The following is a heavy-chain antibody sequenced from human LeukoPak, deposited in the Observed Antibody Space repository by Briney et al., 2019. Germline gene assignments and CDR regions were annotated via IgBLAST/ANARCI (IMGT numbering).Heavy chain of an antibody. CDR3: ARDLVGYCSGGSCYRPYYYYGMDV. CDR1: GFTFSSYA. CDR2: ISGSGGST. Sequence: GGSLRLSCAASGFTFSSYAMSWVRQAPGKGLEWVSAISGSGGSTYYADSVKGRFTISRDNSKNTLYLQMNSLRAEDTAVYYCARDLVGYCSGGSCYRPYYYYGMDVWGQGTTVTVSS. J-gene: IGHJ6*02. V-gene: IGHV3-23*01. D-gene: IGHD2-15*01.